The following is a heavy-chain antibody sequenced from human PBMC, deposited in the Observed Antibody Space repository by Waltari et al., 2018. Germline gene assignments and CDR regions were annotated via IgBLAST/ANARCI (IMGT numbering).Heavy chain of an antibody. CDR2: ISGRTGVK. Sequence: EVQLVASGGGLVQPGGSLRLSCAASGFDFSHSDMNWVRQAPGKGLEWISYISGRTGVKYHADSVKGRFTISRDIAKNSVQLQMNSLRAEDTALYYCTGGHHDYWGQGTLVTVSS. CDR3: TGGHHDY. CDR1: GFDFSHSD. J-gene: IGHJ4*02. V-gene: IGHV3-48*01.